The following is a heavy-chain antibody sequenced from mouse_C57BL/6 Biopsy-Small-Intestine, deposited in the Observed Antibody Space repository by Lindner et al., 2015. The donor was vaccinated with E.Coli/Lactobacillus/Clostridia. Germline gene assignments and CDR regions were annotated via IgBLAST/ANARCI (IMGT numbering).Heavy chain of an antibody. Sequence: VQLQESGPELVKPGASVKISCKASGYSFTDYNMNWVKQSNGKSLEWIGVINPNYRITSYNQKFKGKATLTVDQSSSTAYMQVSRLTSEDSAVYYCARSGGGYDGGYYFDYWGQGTTLTVSS. V-gene: IGHV1-39*01. J-gene: IGHJ2*01. D-gene: IGHD2-2*01. CDR2: INPNYRIT. CDR3: ARSGGGYDGGYYFDY. CDR1: GYSFTDYN.